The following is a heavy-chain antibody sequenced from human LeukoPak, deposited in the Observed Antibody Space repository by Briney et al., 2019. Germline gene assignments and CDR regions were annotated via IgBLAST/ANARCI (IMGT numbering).Heavy chain of an antibody. Sequence: ASVKVSCKASGYTFTGYYMHWVRQAPGQGLEWMGWINPNSGGTNFAQKFQGRATMTRDTSISTAYMELSRLRSDDTAVYYCAREYYGRALDPWGQGTLVTVSS. V-gene: IGHV1-2*02. J-gene: IGHJ5*02. CDR1: GYTFTGYY. CDR3: AREYYGRALDP. D-gene: IGHD2-21*01. CDR2: INPNSGGT.